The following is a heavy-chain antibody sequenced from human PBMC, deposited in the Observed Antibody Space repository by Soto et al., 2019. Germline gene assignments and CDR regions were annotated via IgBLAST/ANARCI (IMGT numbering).Heavy chain of an antibody. J-gene: IGHJ6*02. CDR3: ARAPAYSSSWYVADSGGYYYYGMDV. CDR2: VIPILNMA. V-gene: IGHV1-69*02. D-gene: IGHD6-13*01. CDR1: GGTFGTYT. Sequence: SVKVSWKASGGTFGTYTISLVRQAPGQGLEWMGRVIPILNMANYAQKFQGRVTITADKSTSTAYMILSSLRSEDTTVYYCARAPAYSSSWYVADSGGYYYYGMDVWGQGTTVTVSS.